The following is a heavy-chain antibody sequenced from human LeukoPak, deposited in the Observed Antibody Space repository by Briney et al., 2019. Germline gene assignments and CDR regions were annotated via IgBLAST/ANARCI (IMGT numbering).Heavy chain of an antibody. Sequence: GGSLRLSCAASGFTFSSYAMSWVRQAPGKGLEWVSAISGXGGXXXXADSVKGRFTISRDNSKNTLYLQMNSLRAEDTAVYYCASLYRDFWGQGTLVTVSS. V-gene: IGHV3-23*01. CDR1: GFTFSSYA. D-gene: IGHD5/OR15-5a*01. CDR3: ASLYRDF. CDR2: ISGXGGXX. J-gene: IGHJ4*02.